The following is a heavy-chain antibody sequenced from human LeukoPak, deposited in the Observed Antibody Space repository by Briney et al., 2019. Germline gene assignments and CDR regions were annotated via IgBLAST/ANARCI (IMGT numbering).Heavy chain of an antibody. CDR1: RDSINTGNYY. CDR3: ASRIAVADYYYGMDV. D-gene: IGHD6-19*01. Sequence: SQTLSLTCTVSRDSINTGNYYWSWIRQPPGKGLEWLGFIHYSGSTDYNPSLKSRVSISVDTSKNQFSLQLSSVTAADTAVYYCASRIAVADYYYGMDVWGQGTTVTVSS. CDR2: IHYSGST. J-gene: IGHJ6*02. V-gene: IGHV4-30-4*01.